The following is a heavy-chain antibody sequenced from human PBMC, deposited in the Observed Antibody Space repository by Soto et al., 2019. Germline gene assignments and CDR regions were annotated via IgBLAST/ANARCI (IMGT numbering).Heavy chain of an antibody. Sequence: NPSETLSLTCTVSGGSISSYYWSWIRQPPGKGLEWIGYIYYSGSTNYNPSLKSRVTISVDTSKNQFSLKLSSVTAADTAVYYCARDSGSYYPDYWGQGTLVTVSS. D-gene: IGHD3-10*01. CDR3: ARDSGSYYPDY. CDR2: IYYSGST. V-gene: IGHV4-59*12. J-gene: IGHJ4*02. CDR1: GGSISSYY.